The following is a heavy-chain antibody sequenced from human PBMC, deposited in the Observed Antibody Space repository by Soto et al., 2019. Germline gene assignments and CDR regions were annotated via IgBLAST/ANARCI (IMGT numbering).Heavy chain of an antibody. V-gene: IGHV3-74*01. CDR2: INSAGTTT. CDR3: ARGDTAMVIDY. CDR1: GFTFSIYW. D-gene: IGHD5-18*01. J-gene: IGHJ4*02. Sequence: AGGSLRLSCAASGFTFSIYWMHWVRQAPGKGLVWVSRINSAGTTTTYADSMKGRFTISRDNAKNTLYLQMNSLRAEDTAVYYCARGDTAMVIDYWGQGTQVTVS.